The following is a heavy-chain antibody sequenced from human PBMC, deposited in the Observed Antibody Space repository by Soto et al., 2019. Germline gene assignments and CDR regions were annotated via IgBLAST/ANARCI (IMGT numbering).Heavy chain of an antibody. CDR1: GYTFTSYG. CDR2: ISAYTGNT. J-gene: IGHJ6*02. Sequence: QVQLVQSGAEVKKPGASVKVSCKASGYTFTSYGISWVRQAPGQGREWLGWISAYTGNTNYAQKLQGRVTMTTETSTSTAYMELRSLRSDDTAVYYCAREYVVVAAIDYYYGIDVWGQGTTVTVSS. D-gene: IGHD2-15*01. V-gene: IGHV1-18*01. CDR3: AREYVVVAAIDYYYGIDV.